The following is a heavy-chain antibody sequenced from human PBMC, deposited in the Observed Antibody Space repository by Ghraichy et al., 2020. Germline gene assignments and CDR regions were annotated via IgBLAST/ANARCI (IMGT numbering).Heavy chain of an antibody. D-gene: IGHD4-17*01. J-gene: IGHJ5*02. V-gene: IGHV4-39*01. CDR1: GGSISSSSYY. CDR2: ISYSGST. CDR3: ARHIPPTVWDWFDP. Sequence: SETLSLTCTVSGGSISSSSYYWGWIRQPPGKGLEWIGTISYSGSTYYNPSLKSRVTISVDTSKNQFSLKLSSVTAADTAVYYCARHIPPTVWDWFDPWGQGTLVTVSS.